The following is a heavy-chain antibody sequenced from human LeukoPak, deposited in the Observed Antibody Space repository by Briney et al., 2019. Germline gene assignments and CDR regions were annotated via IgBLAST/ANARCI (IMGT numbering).Heavy chain of an antibody. J-gene: IGHJ4*02. Sequence: PSETLSLTCTVSGGSISSYYWSWVRQPPGKGLEWIGEIYHSGSTNYNPSLKSRVTISVDKSKNQFSLKLSSVTAADTAVYYCASAAGGLFDYWGQGTLVTVSS. V-gene: IGHV4-59*12. CDR2: IYHSGST. CDR1: GGSISSYY. CDR3: ASAAGGLFDY. D-gene: IGHD6-13*01.